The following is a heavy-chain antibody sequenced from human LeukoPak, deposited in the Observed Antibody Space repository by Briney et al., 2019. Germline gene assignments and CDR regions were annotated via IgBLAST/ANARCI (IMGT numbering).Heavy chain of an antibody. CDR3: AKDIVVVPAALWGAFHI. V-gene: IGHV3-23*01. CDR1: GFTFSIYA. CDR2: ISGSGGTT. D-gene: IGHD2-2*01. Sequence: GGSLRLSCAASGFTFSIYAMSWVRQAPGKGLEWVSGISGSGGTTYYADSVKGRFTISRDNSKNTLYLQMNSLRAEDTAVHYCAKDIVVVPAALWGAFHIWGQGTMVTVSS. J-gene: IGHJ3*02.